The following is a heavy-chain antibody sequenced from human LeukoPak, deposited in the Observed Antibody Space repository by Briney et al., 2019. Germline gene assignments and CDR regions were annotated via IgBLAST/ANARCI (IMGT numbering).Heavy chain of an antibody. V-gene: IGHV1-18*04. CDR3: AREARITMVRGVHVNFDY. J-gene: IGHJ4*02. D-gene: IGHD3-10*01. Sequence: ASVKVSCKASGYTFTSYGISWVRQAPGQGLEWMGWISAYNGNTNYAQKLQGRVTMTTDTSTSTAYMELRSLRSDDTAVYYCAREARITMVRGVHVNFDYWGRGTLVTVSS. CDR1: GYTFTSYG. CDR2: ISAYNGNT.